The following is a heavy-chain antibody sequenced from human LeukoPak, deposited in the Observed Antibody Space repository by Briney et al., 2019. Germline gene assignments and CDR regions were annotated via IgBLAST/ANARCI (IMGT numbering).Heavy chain of an antibody. Sequence: SETLFLTCTVSGGSISSYYWSWIRQPPGKGLEWIGYIYYSGSTNYNPSLKSRVTISVDTSKNQFSLKLSSVTAADTAVYYCARDYGVTGTRGYWGQGTLVTVSS. J-gene: IGHJ4*02. V-gene: IGHV4-59*12. D-gene: IGHD1-20*01. CDR3: ARDYGVTGTRGY. CDR2: IYYSGST. CDR1: GGSISSYY.